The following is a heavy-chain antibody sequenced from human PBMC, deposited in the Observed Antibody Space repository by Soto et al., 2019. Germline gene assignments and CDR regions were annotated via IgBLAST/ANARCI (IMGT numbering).Heavy chain of an antibody. Sequence: QVQLVESGGGVVQPGRSLRLSCAVSGFTVSTYGMHWVRQAPGKGLEWVAVISRDGGTKYYADSVKGRFTISRDKYRNTLFLEMNSLRGDDMGVYYCTGEVASGYWGQGTLVTVSS. CDR2: ISRDGGTK. CDR1: GFTVSTYG. D-gene: IGHD2-8*02. V-gene: IGHV3-30*03. J-gene: IGHJ4*02. CDR3: TGEVASGY.